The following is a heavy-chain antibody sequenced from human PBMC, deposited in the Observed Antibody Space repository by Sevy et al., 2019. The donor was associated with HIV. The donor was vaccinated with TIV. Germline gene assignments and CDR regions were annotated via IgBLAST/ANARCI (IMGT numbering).Heavy chain of an antibody. CDR3: AKDPIAASGPATFDV. CDR1: GFTFRNFA. D-gene: IGHD6-25*01. Sequence: GGSLRLSCAASGFTFRNFAMSWVRQAPGKGLEWVSTISGTGANTYYADSVKGRFTISRDSSKHTLDLELNSLRAEDTAIYFCAKDPIAASGPATFDVWGQGTMVTVSS. CDR2: ISGTGANT. J-gene: IGHJ3*01. V-gene: IGHV3-23*01.